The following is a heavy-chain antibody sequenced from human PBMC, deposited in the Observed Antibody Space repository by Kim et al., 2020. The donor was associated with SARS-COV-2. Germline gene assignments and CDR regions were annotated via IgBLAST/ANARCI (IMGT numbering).Heavy chain of an antibody. CDR2: ISSSSSTI. D-gene: IGHD6-13*01. CDR1: GFTFSSYS. CDR3: ARDMAAAGRFHYGMDV. Sequence: GGSLRLSCAASGFTFSSYSMNWVRQAPGKGLEWVSYISSSSSTIYYADSVKGRFTISRDNAKNSLYLQMNSLRDEDTAVYYCARDMAAAGRFHYGMDVWGQGTTVTVSS. V-gene: IGHV3-48*02. J-gene: IGHJ6*02.